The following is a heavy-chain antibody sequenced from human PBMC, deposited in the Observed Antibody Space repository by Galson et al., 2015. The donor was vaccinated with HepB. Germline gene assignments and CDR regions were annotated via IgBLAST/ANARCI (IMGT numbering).Heavy chain of an antibody. CDR2: ISWNSGSI. Sequence: SLRLSCAASGFTFDDYAMHWVRQAPGKGLEWVSGISWNSGSIGYADSVKGRFTISRDNAKNSLYLQMNSLRAEDTALYYCAKDGPYSRRWHYYMDVWGKGTTVTVSS. CDR3: AKDGPYSRRWHYYMDV. CDR1: GFTFDDYA. J-gene: IGHJ6*03. D-gene: IGHD6-13*01. V-gene: IGHV3-9*01.